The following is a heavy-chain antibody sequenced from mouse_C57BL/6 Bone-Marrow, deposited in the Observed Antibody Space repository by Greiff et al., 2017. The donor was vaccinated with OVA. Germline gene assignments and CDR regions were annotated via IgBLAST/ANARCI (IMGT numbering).Heavy chain of an antibody. Sequence: QVQLQQPGAELVMPGASVKLSCTASGYTFTSYWVHWVKQRPGQGLEWIGEIDPSDSYTNYNQKFKGKATLTVDTSSSTAYIQLSSLTSEYYAVYDCAREDYCSRYYFDYWGQGTTLTVSS. CDR2: IDPSDSYT. J-gene: IGHJ2*01. V-gene: IGHV1-69*01. CDR3: AREDYCSRYYFDY. CDR1: GYTFTSYW. D-gene: IGHD1-1*01.